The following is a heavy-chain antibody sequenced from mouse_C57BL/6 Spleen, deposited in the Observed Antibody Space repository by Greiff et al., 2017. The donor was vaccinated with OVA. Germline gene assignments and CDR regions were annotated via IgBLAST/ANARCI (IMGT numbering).Heavy chain of an antibody. J-gene: IGHJ1*03. CDR2: ISYDGSN. CDR3: ASDIPYTVVATGYFDV. Sequence: EVQLQESGPGLVKPSQSLSLTCSVTGYSITSGYYWNWIRQFPGNKLEWMGYISYDGSNNYNPSLKNRISITRDTSNNQFFLKLNSVTTEDTATYYCASDIPYTVVATGYFDVWGTGTTVTVSS. D-gene: IGHD1-1*01. CDR1: GYSITSGYY. V-gene: IGHV3-6*01.